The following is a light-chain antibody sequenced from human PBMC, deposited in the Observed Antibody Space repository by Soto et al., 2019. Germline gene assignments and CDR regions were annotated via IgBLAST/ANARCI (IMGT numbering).Light chain of an antibody. J-gene: IGLJ2*01. CDR2: SDN. CDR3: AAWDVRFVV. Sequence: QSVLTQPPSASGTPGQRVTISCSGSRSSIGTNTVTWYQQLPGTAPKLLIYSDNQRPSGVPDRFSGSKSGTSASLAISALHSYDEAAYYCAAWDVRFVVFGGGTQLTVL. CDR1: RSSIGTNT. V-gene: IGLV1-44*01.